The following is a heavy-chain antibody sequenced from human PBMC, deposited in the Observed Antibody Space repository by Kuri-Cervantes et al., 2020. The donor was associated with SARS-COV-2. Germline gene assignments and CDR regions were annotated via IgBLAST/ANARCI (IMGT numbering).Heavy chain of an antibody. D-gene: IGHD7-27*01. CDR3: ARVTGDLGVGAFDI. V-gene: IGHV1-8*03. CDR1: GYTFTSYD. CDR2: MNPNSGNT. Sequence: VSVKVSCKASGYTFTSYDINWVRQATGQGLEWMGWMNPNSGNTGYAQKFQGRVTITRDTSISTAYMELSSLRSEDTAVYYCARVTGDLGVGAFDIWGQGTMVTVSS. J-gene: IGHJ3*02.